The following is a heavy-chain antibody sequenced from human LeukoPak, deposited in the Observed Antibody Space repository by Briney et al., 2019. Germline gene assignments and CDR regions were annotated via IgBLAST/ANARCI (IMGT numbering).Heavy chain of an antibody. J-gene: IGHJ4*02. CDR2: IYYSGST. Sequence: PSETLSLTCTVSGGSISSGDYYWSWIRQPPGKGLEWIGYIYYSGSTYYNPSLKSRVTMSVDTSKNQFSLKLSSVTAADTAVYYCARDGAAAGLDYWGQGTLVTVSS. D-gene: IGHD6-13*01. V-gene: IGHV4-30-4*08. CDR1: GGSISSGDYY. CDR3: ARDGAAAGLDY.